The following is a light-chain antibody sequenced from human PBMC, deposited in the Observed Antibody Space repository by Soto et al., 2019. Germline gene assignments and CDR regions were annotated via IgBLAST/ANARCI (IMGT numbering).Light chain of an antibody. Sequence: QSALTQPASVSGSPGQSITISCTGTSSDVGSYNLVSWYQHHPGKAPKLMIYEDTKRPSGVSTRFSGSKSGNTASLTISGLQAEDEADYYCCSYAAGNTYVFGTGTKVTVL. V-gene: IGLV2-23*01. J-gene: IGLJ1*01. CDR3: CSYAAGNTYV. CDR2: EDT. CDR1: SSDVGSYNL.